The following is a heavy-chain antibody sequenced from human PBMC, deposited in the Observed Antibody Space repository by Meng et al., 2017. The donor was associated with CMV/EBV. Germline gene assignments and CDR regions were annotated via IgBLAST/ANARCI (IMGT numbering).Heavy chain of an antibody. J-gene: IGHJ5*02. D-gene: IGHD3-22*01. CDR2: ISSSSSYI. V-gene: IGHV3-21*01. CDR1: GFTFSSYS. CDR3: AGPQPAYYDSSGPKS. Sequence: GESLKISCAASGFTFSSYSMNWVRQAPGKGLEWVSSISSSSSYIYYADSVKGRFTISRDNAKNSLYLQMNSLRAEDTAVYYCAGPQPAYYDSSGPKSWGQGTLVTVSS.